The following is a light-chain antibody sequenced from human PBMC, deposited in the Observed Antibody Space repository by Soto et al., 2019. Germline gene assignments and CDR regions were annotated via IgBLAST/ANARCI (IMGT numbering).Light chain of an antibody. J-gene: IGLJ1*01. Sequence: QSALTQPHSLSGSPGQSVTISCTGTSVDVGAYDFVSWYQQHPGKAPKLLIYVVSGRPSGVPHRFSGSKSGNAASLTISGLPAEDEADYYCSSFTTSHTYVFGTGTKLTVL. CDR2: VVS. V-gene: IGLV2-11*01. CDR3: SSFTTSHTYV. CDR1: SVDVGAYDF.